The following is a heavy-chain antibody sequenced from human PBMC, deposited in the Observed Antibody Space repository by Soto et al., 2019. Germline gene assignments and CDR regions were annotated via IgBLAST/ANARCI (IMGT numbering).Heavy chain of an antibody. Sequence: EVQLVESGGGLVQPGGSLRLSCAASGFTFSSYSMNWVRQAPVKGLEWVSYISSSSSTIYYADSVKGRFTISRDNAKNSLYLQMNSLRDEDTAVYYCARASYVWGSYRYSSNWFDPWGQGTLVTVSS. CDR3: ARASYVWGSYRYSSNWFDP. D-gene: IGHD3-16*02. CDR2: ISSSSSTI. J-gene: IGHJ5*02. V-gene: IGHV3-48*02. CDR1: GFTFSSYS.